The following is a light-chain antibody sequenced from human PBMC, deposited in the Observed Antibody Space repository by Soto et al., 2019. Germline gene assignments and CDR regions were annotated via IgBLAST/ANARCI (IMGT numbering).Light chain of an antibody. Sequence: QSVLTQPPSASGTPGQRVTISCSGSSSNIGSNTVSWYQQLPGTAPKLLVYSDTQRPSGVPDRFSGSESGTSASLAISGLQSEDEADCSCAAWDDRLNGWVFGGGTKLTVL. CDR3: AAWDDRLNGWV. CDR2: SDT. J-gene: IGLJ3*02. CDR1: SSNIGSNT. V-gene: IGLV1-44*01.